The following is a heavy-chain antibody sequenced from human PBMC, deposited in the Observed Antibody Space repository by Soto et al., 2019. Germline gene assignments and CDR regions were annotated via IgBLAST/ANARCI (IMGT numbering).Heavy chain of an antibody. CDR3: ARWVGDY. J-gene: IGHJ4*02. Sequence: QVQLQESGPGLVKPSQTLSLTCTVSGGSISSGGYYWSRIRQHPGKGLEWIGYIYYSGTTSYYPSINGLVTLSVATSQNQFSLKLSYMTAADTAVYSCARWVGDYWGQGTLVTVSS. CDR1: GGSISSGGYY. V-gene: IGHV4-31*01. CDR2: IYYSGTT.